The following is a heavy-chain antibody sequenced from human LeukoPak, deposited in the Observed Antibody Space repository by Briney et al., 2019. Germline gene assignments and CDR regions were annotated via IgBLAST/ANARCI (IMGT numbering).Heavy chain of an antibody. Sequence: ASVKVSCKASGYTFTDYYIHWVRQAPGQGLEWMGWISGYSGNTNYTQKLQDRVTMTTDTSTSTAYMELRSLRSDDTAVYYCARDPKDDSSGYYYFDYWGQGTLVTVSS. CDR2: ISGYSGNT. CDR3: ARDPKDDSSGYYYFDY. V-gene: IGHV1-18*04. D-gene: IGHD3-22*01. J-gene: IGHJ4*02. CDR1: GYTFTDYY.